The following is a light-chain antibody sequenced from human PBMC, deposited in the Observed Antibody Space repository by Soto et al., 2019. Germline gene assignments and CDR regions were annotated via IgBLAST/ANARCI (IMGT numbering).Light chain of an antibody. V-gene: IGKV3-15*01. CDR1: QSVSSN. Sequence: EIVMTQSPATLSVSPGERATLSCRASQSVSSNLAWYQQKPGQAPRLLIYGASTRATGIPARFSGSGSGTEFTLTISSLQSEDFAVYCCQQYNNRPPRRRTFGQGTKVEIK. J-gene: IGKJ1*01. CDR3: QQYNNRPPRRRT. CDR2: GAS.